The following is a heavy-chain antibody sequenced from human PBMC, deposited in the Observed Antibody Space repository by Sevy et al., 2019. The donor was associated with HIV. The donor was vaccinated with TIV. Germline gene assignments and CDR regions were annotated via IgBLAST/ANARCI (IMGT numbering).Heavy chain of an antibody. CDR1: GGSITSLY. CDR2: IYYNGHI. D-gene: IGHD1-26*01. Sequence: SETLSLTCTVSGGSITSLYWNWIRQPPGEGLEWIANIYYNGHINYNPSLKTRVTLSLDQSKNQFSRRPSSVTAADTAMYYCAGENAWGRGYSWGQGTLVTVSS. V-gene: IGHV4-59*08. CDR3: AGENAWGRGYS. J-gene: IGHJ4*02.